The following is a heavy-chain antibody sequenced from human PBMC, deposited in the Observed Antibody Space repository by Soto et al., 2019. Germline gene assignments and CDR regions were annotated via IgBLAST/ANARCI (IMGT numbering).Heavy chain of an antibody. CDR1: GFTFSSFW. D-gene: IGHD4-17*01. V-gene: IGHV3-74*01. Sequence: EVQLVESGGGLVQPGGSLRLSCAASGFTFSSFWMHWVRQTPGKGPVWVSRISTDGSSTGYADSVKGRFTISRDSAKNTLYLQMDRLRAEDKAIYYCARGGTVSTRWCLFDYLGQGTLVTVSS. CDR2: ISTDGSST. J-gene: IGHJ4*02. CDR3: ARGGTVSTRWCLFDY.